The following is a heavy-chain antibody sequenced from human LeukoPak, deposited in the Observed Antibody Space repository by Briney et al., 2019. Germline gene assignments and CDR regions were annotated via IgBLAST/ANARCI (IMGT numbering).Heavy chain of an antibody. Sequence: SETLSLTCAVYGGSFSGYYWSWIRQPPGKGLEWIGEINHSGSTNYNPSLKSRVTISVDTSKNQFSLKLSSVTAADTAVYYCARAKYSSGWYVHYYMDVWGKGTTVTVSS. D-gene: IGHD6-19*01. J-gene: IGHJ6*03. CDR1: GGSFSGYY. CDR3: ARAKYSSGWYVHYYMDV. CDR2: INHSGST. V-gene: IGHV4-34*01.